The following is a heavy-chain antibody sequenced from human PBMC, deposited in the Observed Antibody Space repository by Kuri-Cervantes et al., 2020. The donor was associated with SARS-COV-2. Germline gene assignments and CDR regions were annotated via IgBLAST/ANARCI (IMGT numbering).Heavy chain of an antibody. CDR3: TIDYSNFSY. CDR2: IRSKANSYAT. D-gene: IGHD4-11*01. V-gene: IGHV3-73*01. Sequence: GESLKISCAASGFTFSGSAMHWVRQASGKGLEWVGRIRSKANSYATAYAASVKGRFTISRDDSKNTAYLQMNSLKTEDTAVCYCTIDYSNFSYWGQGTLVTVSS. J-gene: IGHJ4*02. CDR1: GFTFSGSA.